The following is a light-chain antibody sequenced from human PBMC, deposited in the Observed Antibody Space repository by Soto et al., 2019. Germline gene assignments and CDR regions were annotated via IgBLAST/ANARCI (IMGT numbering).Light chain of an antibody. CDR1: QTISTF. V-gene: IGKV3-11*01. CDR2: DAS. CDR3: QHRRGWWT. J-gene: IGKJ1*01. Sequence: TVLTQSPATLSLSPGDRATLSCRASQTISTFLAWYQHKPGQTPRLLICDASSRAAGVPSRFRGSGSGADFSLTIVSLEPEDSAIYYCQHRRGWWTFGQGTKV.